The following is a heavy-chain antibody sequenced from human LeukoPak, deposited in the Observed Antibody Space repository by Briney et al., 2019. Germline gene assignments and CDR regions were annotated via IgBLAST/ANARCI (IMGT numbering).Heavy chain of an antibody. J-gene: IGHJ4*02. CDR1: GGSISSGGYS. V-gene: IGHV4-30-2*01. Sequence: ASETLSLTCAVSGGSISSGGYSWSWIRQPPGKGLEWIGYIYHSGSTYYNPSLKSRVTISVDRSKNQFSLKLSSVTAADTAVYYCARGYGDYYFDHWGQGTLVTVSS. D-gene: IGHD4-17*01. CDR2: IYHSGST. CDR3: ARGYGDYYFDH.